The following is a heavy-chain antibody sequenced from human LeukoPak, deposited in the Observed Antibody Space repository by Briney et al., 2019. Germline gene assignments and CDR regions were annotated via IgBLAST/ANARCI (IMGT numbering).Heavy chain of an antibody. D-gene: IGHD3-10*01. Sequence: SVKVSCKASGGTYNDYAITWVRQAPGQGLEWVGGILPVFGTSNYAQRFQGRVTITADESTGTTYMELSSLRSEDTAVYYCARDHRGYYYGSGNYYYLDVWGKGTTVTVSS. CDR3: ARDHRGYYYGSGNYYYLDV. V-gene: IGHV1-69*13. CDR2: ILPVFGTS. CDR1: GGTYNDYA. J-gene: IGHJ6*03.